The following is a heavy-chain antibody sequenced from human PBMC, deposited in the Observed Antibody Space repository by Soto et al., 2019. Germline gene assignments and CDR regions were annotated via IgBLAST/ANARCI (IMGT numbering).Heavy chain of an antibody. J-gene: IGHJ3*02. Sequence: ASVKVSCKASGYTFTSYGISWVRQAPGQGLEWMGWISAYNGNTNYAQKLQGRVTMTTDTSTSTAYMELRSLRSDDTAVYYCARDVVVVAAVVHDAFDIWGQGTMVTVSS. CDR3: ARDVVVVAAVVHDAFDI. D-gene: IGHD2-15*01. CDR1: GYTFTSYG. CDR2: ISAYNGNT. V-gene: IGHV1-18*01.